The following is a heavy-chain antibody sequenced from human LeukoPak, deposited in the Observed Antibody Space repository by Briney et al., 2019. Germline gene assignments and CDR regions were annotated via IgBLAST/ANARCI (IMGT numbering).Heavy chain of an antibody. J-gene: IGHJ4*02. V-gene: IGHV1-2*06. CDR1: GYTFTGYY. Sequence: ASVKVSCKASGYTFTGYYMHWVRQAPGQGLEWMGRINPNSGGTNYAQKFQGRVTVTRDTSISTAYMELSRLRSDDTAVYYCARAPGVKVKTGTSPYDYWGQGTLVTVSS. D-gene: IGHD1-7*01. CDR3: ARAPGVKVKTGTSPYDY. CDR2: INPNSGGT.